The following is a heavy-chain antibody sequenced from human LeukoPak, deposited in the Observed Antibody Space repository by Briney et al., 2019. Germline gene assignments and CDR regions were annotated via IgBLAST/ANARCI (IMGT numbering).Heavy chain of an antibody. Sequence: PGGSLRLSCAASGFTFSSDWMSWVRQAPGKGLEWVASIKQNGSERYYDDSVKGRFTISRDNAKNSPYLQMNSLRAEDTAVYNCARHRGYSYGSFGVWGQGTLVTVSS. V-gene: IGHV3-7*01. D-gene: IGHD5-18*01. CDR3: ARHRGYSYGSFGV. J-gene: IGHJ4*02. CDR1: GFTFSSDW. CDR2: IKQNGSER.